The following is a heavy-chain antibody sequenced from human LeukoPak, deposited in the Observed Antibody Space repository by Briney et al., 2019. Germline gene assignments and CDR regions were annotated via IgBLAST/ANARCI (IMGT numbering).Heavy chain of an antibody. CDR1: GFTFSSYA. CDR2: ISGSGGST. V-gene: IGHV3-23*01. D-gene: IGHD2-2*01. CDR3: AREVYCSSTSCYGSWFDP. Sequence: GGSLRLSCAASGFTFSSYAMSWVRQAPGKGLEWVSAISGSGGSTYYADSVKGRFTISRDNAKNSLYLQMNSLRAEDTAVYYCAREVYCSSTSCYGSWFDPWGQGTLVTVSS. J-gene: IGHJ5*02.